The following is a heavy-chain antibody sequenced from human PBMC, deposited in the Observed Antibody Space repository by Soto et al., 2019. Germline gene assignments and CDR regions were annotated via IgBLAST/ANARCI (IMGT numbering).Heavy chain of an antibody. Sequence: PSETLSLTCTVSGGSISSGDYYWSWIRQPPGKGLEWIGYIYYSGSTYYNPSLKSRVTISVDTSKNQFPLKLSSVTAADTAVYYCAGDKIVATKIGDYYYGMDVWGQGTTVTVSS. CDR1: GGSISSGDYY. J-gene: IGHJ6*02. CDR3: AGDKIVATKIGDYYYGMDV. CDR2: IYYSGST. V-gene: IGHV4-30-4*01. D-gene: IGHD5-12*01.